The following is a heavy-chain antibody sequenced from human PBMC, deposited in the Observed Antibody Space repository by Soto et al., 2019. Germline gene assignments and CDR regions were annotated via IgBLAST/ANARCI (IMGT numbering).Heavy chain of an antibody. CDR2: IYYSGST. J-gene: IGHJ3*02. D-gene: IGHD4-17*01. Sequence: QVRLQESGPGLVKPSETLSLTCTVAGGSTKFFYWNWIRQPPGKGLEWIGYIYYSGSTNYNPSLKSRVTISIDTSKNQSSLNLTSVTAADTAVYYCARSLDYGDCDTDAFDIWGPGAMVTVS. CDR3: ARSLDYGDCDTDAFDI. V-gene: IGHV4-59*01. CDR1: GGSTKFFY.